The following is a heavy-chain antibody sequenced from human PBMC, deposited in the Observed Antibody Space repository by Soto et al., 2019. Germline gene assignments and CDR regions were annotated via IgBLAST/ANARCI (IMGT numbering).Heavy chain of an antibody. CDR3: ARGAMVIPPDYYYGMDV. CDR1: GFTVSSNY. J-gene: IGHJ6*02. CDR2: IYSGGTT. Sequence: EVQLVESGGGLMQPGGSLRLSCAASGFTVSSNYMSWVRQAPGKGLEWVSVIYSGGTTYYADSVRGRFTISRDDSKNTLYLQMNSLRGEDTAVYYCARGAMVIPPDYYYGMDVWGQGTTVTVSS. D-gene: IGHD2-21*01. V-gene: IGHV3-53*01.